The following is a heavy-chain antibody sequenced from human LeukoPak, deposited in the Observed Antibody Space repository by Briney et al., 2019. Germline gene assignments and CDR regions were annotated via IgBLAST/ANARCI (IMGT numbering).Heavy chain of an antibody. J-gene: IGHJ4*02. CDR2: IFYTGDS. Sequence: SETLSLTCTVSGVSSSSSYWSWIRQPPGKGLEWIGYIFYTGDSNHNPSFKSRVSISLDTSKDQISLKLSSVTAADTAVYYCARGVYIAAAQYAYWGQGTLVTVSS. D-gene: IGHD6-13*01. V-gene: IGHV4-59*01. CDR1: GVSSSSSY. CDR3: ARGVYIAAAQYAY.